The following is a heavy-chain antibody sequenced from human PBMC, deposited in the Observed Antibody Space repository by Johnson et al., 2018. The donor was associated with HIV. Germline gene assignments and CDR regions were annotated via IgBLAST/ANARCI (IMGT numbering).Heavy chain of an antibody. V-gene: IGHV3-64*01. CDR1: GFIFSSYA. Sequence: VQLVESGGGLVQPGGSLRLSCAASGFIFSSYAMHWVRQAPGKGLQYVSAISSNGGSTYYANSVKGRFTISRDNSRNTLYLQMGRLRVEDMAVYYCARVPPWALGATGWLDAFDIWGQGTMVTVSS. D-gene: IGHD1-26*01. J-gene: IGHJ3*02. CDR2: ISSNGGST. CDR3: ARVPPWALGATGWLDAFDI.